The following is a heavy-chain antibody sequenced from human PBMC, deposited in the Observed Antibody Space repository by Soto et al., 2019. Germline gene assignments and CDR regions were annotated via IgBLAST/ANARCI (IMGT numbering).Heavy chain of an antibody. J-gene: IGHJ4*02. V-gene: IGHV3-33*03. Sequence: GGSLRLSCVGSGFTLNNYGVHWVRQAPGKGLEWVALMWYDGLRQTYLDSVRGRFTVSRDSSTNTIYLQMNSLRVEDTGNYFCVKESTPPFFDSWGQGTPVTVSS. CDR1: GFTLNNYG. CDR2: MWYDGLRQ. D-gene: IGHD2-15*01. CDR3: VKESTPPFFDS.